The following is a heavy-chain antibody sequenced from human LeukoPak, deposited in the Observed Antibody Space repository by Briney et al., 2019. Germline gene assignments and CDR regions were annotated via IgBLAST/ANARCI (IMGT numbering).Heavy chain of an antibody. CDR2: IYDGGNT. J-gene: IGHJ4*02. V-gene: IGHV4-38-2*02. CDR3: ARDRDLRWFYY. Sequence: SETLSLTCTVSDYSYSMSSSFSWGWIRQPPGKGLEWIGSIYDGGNTYYNPSLKSRVTMSVDTSKNQFSPKLNSVTAADTAVYYCARDRDLRWFYYWGQGTLVTVSS. CDR1: DYSYSMSSSFS. D-gene: IGHD2-21*01.